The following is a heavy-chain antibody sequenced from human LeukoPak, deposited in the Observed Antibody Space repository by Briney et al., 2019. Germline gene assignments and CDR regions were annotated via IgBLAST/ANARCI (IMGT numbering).Heavy chain of an antibody. Sequence: ASVKVSCKASGYTFTSYGISWVRQAPGQGLEWMGWISVYNGNTNYAQKFQGRVTLTTDTSTSTAYMELRNLRSDDTGVYYCARVLLGGGGDYWGEGTLVTVSS. CDR3: ARVLLGGGGDY. V-gene: IGHV1-18*01. CDR1: GYTFTSYG. D-gene: IGHD3-16*01. CDR2: ISVYNGNT. J-gene: IGHJ4*02.